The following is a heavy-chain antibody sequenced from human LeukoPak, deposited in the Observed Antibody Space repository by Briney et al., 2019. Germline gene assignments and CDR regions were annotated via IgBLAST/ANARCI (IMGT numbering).Heavy chain of an antibody. CDR1: GASFSSSTYY. CDR2: IYYSGST. D-gene: IGHD6-13*01. V-gene: IGHV4-39*01. J-gene: IGHJ4*02. CDR3: ARHAGGISATGTRPFDY. Sequence: SETLSVTCTVSGASFSSSTYYWGWIRQPPGKGLEWIGSIYYSGSTYYNPSLKSRVTMSVDTSKNQFSLKLSSVTAADTAVYYCARHAGGISATGTRPFDYWGQGTLVTVSS.